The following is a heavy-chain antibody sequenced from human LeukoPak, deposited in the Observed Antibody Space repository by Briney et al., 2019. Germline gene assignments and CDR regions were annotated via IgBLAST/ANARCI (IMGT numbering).Heavy chain of an antibody. CDR1: GGTFTSYA. V-gene: IGHV1-69*05. CDR3: ARAQRCSGGSCYPIFNNWFDR. CDR2: IIPIFGTA. J-gene: IGHJ5*02. D-gene: IGHD2-15*01. Sequence: ASVKVSCKASGGTFTSYAISWVRQAPGQGLEWMGGIIPIFGTANYAQKFQGRVTITTDESTSTAYVELSSLRSEDTAVYYCARAQRCSGGSCYPIFNNWFDRWGQGTLVTVSS.